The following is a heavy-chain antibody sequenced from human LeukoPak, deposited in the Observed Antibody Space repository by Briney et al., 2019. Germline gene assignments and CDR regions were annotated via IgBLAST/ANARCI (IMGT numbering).Heavy chain of an antibody. Sequence: PGGSLCLSCAASAFTFSDYSMNWVRQAPGKGLEWVSYISGRSSTIYYADSVKGRFTISRDNAQNSMYLQMNSLRAEDTAVYYCARDRIKSGSYYFDYWGQGPLVRVSS. CDR3: ARDRIKSGSYYFDY. CDR1: AFTFSDYS. J-gene: IGHJ4*02. V-gene: IGHV3-48*01. D-gene: IGHD1-26*01. CDR2: ISGRSSTI.